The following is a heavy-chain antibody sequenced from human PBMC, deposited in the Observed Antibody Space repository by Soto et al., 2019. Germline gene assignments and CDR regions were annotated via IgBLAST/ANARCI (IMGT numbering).Heavy chain of an antibody. Sequence: EVQLLESGGGLVQPGGSLRLSCAASGFTFSSYAMSWVRQAPGKGLEWVSTISGSGGSTYYADSVKGRFTISRDNSKNTLYLQMNRLRAEDTAVYYCATSIAARPFGSGAFDIWGQGTMVTVSS. CDR1: GFTFSSYA. CDR2: ISGSGGST. V-gene: IGHV3-23*01. CDR3: ATSIAARPFGSGAFDI. J-gene: IGHJ3*02. D-gene: IGHD6-6*01.